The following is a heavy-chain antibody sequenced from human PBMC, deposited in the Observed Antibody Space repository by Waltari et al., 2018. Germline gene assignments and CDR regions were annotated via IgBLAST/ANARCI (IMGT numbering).Heavy chain of an antibody. CDR2: VSSSSRYI. CDR3: ARGPDADFWSGLADS. J-gene: IGHJ4*02. V-gene: IGHV3-21*01. Sequence: EVQLVESGGGLVKPGGSLRLSCAASGFAFSSYSMNWVRQAPGKGLEWVSFVSSSSRYIHYADSMKGRFTISRDNAKNSLFLQMNSLRAEDTAVYYCARGPDADFWSGLADSWGQGTLVAVSS. CDR1: GFAFSSYS. D-gene: IGHD3-3*01.